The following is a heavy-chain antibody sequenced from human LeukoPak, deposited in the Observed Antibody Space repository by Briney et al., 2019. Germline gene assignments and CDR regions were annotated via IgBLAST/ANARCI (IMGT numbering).Heavy chain of an antibody. V-gene: IGHV3-48*01. CDR2: ISSSSSTI. D-gene: IGHD2-21*02. J-gene: IGHJ6*03. CDR1: GFTFSSYS. CDR3: AKDGLAYCGGDCYMDV. Sequence: PGGSLRLSCAASGFTFSSYSMNWVRQAPGKGLEWVSYISSSSSTIYYADSVKGRFTISRDNAKNSLYLQMNSLRAEDTALYYCAKDGLAYCGGDCYMDVWGKGTTVTVSS.